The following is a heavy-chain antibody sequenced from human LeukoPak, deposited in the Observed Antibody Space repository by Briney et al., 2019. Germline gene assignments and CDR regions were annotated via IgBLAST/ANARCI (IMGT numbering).Heavy chain of an antibody. V-gene: IGHV3-73*01. CDR2: IRSRANSYAT. D-gene: IGHD3-3*01. Sequence: GGYLRLSCAASGFTFSGSAMHWVRQASGKGLEWVGRIRSRANSYATAYAASVKGRFTISRDDSKNTAYLQMNSLKTEDTAVYYCTTTNYDFWSGYLSERPFDYWGQGTLVTVSS. CDR3: TTTNYDFWSGYLSERPFDY. J-gene: IGHJ4*02. CDR1: GFTFSGSA.